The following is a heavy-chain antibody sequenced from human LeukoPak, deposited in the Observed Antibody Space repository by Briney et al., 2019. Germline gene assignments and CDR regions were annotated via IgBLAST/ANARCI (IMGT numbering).Heavy chain of an antibody. CDR3: ARELIQLWLIVGP. CDR2: IYYSGST. J-gene: IGHJ5*02. CDR1: GGSISSSSYY. D-gene: IGHD5-18*01. Sequence: SETLSLACTVSGGSISSSSYYWGWIRQPPGTGLEWIGSIYYSGSTYYNPSLKRRVTISVDTSNNQFSLKLSSVTAADTAVYYCARELIQLWLIVGPWGQGTLVTVSS. V-gene: IGHV4-39*07.